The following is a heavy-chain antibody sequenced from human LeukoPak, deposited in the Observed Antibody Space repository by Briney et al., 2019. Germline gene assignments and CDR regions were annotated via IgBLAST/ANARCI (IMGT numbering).Heavy chain of an antibody. CDR2: IHNSGRT. Sequence: SETLSLTCSVSGGSVSSYYWSWIRQSPGKGLEWIGYIHNSGRTNYNPSLKSRVTGFVDTSKNQVSLRLSSVTAADTAVYYCARAVHSGYDLDYWGQGTLVTVSS. J-gene: IGHJ4*02. CDR1: GGSVSSYY. D-gene: IGHD5-12*01. CDR3: ARAVHSGYDLDY. V-gene: IGHV4-4*08.